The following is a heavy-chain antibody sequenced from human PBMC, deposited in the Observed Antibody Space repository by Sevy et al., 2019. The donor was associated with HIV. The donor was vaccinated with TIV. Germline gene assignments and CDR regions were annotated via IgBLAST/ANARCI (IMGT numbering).Heavy chain of an antibody. V-gene: IGHV3-7*01. CDR2: IRPDGSDK. Sequence: GGSLRLSCEASGFTFSPYWMTWVRQAPGKGLEWVANIRPDGSDKYYVDSVKGRFTISRDNAKNSLYLQMNSLRADDTAMYYWAGGVGHDRWGQGALVTVSS. CDR1: GFTFSPYW. J-gene: IGHJ5*02. CDR3: AGGVGHDR. D-gene: IGHD1-26*01.